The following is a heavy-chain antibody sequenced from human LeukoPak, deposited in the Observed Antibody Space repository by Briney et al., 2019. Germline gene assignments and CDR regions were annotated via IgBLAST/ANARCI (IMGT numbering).Heavy chain of an antibody. CDR2: IYHSGSI. V-gene: IGHV4-30-2*01. D-gene: IGHD3-22*01. CDR3: ARAITMMPHALDI. Sequence: SQTLSLTCAVSGGSISSGGYSWSWIRQPPGKGLEWIGYIYHSGSIYYNPSLKSRVTMSVDRSENQFSLKLSSVTAADTAVYYCARAITMMPHALDIGGQGTMVTVSS. CDR1: GGSISSGGYS. J-gene: IGHJ3*02.